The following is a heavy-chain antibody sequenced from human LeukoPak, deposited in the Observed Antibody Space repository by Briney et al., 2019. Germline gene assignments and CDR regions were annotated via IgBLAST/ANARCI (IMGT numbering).Heavy chain of an antibody. V-gene: IGHV5-51*01. Sequence: GESLKIPCKGSGYSSISYWSGWVRQLPGKGLEWMGIFYPDDSASRYSPSLQGQVTISADKSISTAYLPWSSLKASDTAMYFCARQGNYGLLDYWGEGTLVTVSS. CDR1: GYSSISYW. J-gene: IGHJ4*02. CDR2: FYPDDSAS. CDR3: ARQGNYGLLDY. D-gene: IGHD4-11*01.